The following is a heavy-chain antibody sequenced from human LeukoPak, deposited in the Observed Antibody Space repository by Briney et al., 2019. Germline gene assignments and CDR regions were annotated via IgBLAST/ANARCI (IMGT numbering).Heavy chain of an antibody. CDR3: ARGASLTVTTKNNWFDP. Sequence: SETLSLTCTVSGGSISTYYWNWIRQPPGKGLEWIGYIYHSGSTNYNPSLQSRVTISVDTSKNQFSLKLSSVTAADTAVYYCARGASLTVTTKNNWFDPWGQGTLVTVSP. CDR1: GGSISTYY. CDR2: IYHSGST. V-gene: IGHV4-59*01. D-gene: IGHD4-11*01. J-gene: IGHJ5*02.